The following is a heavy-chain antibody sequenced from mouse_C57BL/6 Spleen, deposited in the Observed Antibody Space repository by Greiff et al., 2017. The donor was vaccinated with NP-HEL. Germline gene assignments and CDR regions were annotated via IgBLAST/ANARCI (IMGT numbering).Heavy chain of an antibody. CDR3: AGSGYGSSRGDFDD. J-gene: IGHJ1*03. V-gene: IGHV1-82*01. Sequence: QVQLQQSGPELVKPGASVKISCKASGYAFSSSWMNWVKQRPGKGLEWIGRIYPGDGDTNYNGKFKGKATLTADKSSSTAYMQLSSLTSEDSAVYFGAGSGYGSSRGDFDDWGTGTTVTVSS. CDR1: GYAFSSSW. D-gene: IGHD1-1*01. CDR2: IYPGDGDT.